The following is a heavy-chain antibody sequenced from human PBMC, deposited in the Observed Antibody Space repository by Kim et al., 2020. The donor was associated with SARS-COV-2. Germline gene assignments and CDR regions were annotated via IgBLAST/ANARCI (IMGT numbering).Heavy chain of an antibody. CDR3: ARQQLVRSSAFDI. V-gene: IGHV4-59*08. J-gene: IGHJ3*02. Sequence: NPSLKSRVTISVDTSKNQFSLKLSSVTAADTAVYYCARQQLVRSSAFDIWGQGTMVTVSS. D-gene: IGHD6-13*01.